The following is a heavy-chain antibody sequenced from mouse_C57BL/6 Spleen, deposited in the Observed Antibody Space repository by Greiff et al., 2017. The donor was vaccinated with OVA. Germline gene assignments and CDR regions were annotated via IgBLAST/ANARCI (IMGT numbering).Heavy chain of an antibody. CDR2: IDPSDSYT. CDR3: ARRDYYGSSYFDY. J-gene: IGHJ2*01. V-gene: IGHV1-59*01. Sequence: QVQLQQPGAELVRPGTSVKLSCKASGYTFTSYWMHWVKQRPGQGLEWIGVIDPSDSYTNYNQKFKGKATLTVDTSSSTAYMQLSSPTSEDSAVYYCARRDYYGSSYFDYWGQGTTLTVSS. CDR1: GYTFTSYW. D-gene: IGHD1-1*01.